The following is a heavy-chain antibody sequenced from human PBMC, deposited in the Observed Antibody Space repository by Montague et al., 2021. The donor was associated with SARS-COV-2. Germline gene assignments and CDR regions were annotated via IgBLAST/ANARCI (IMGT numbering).Heavy chain of an antibody. CDR3: ARHRNYGDHSLDNWFHP. V-gene: IGHV4-39*01. J-gene: IGHJ5*02. CDR1: GDSTSCPNCY. D-gene: IGHD4-17*01. CDR2: IYNSGTT. Sequence: SETLSLTCTVSGDSTSCPNCYWGWIRQAPGKGLDWIGTIYNSGTTYYSPSLKSRLTISIDTSKNQFSLKLTSVTAADTAVYYCARHRNYGDHSLDNWFHPWGQGTLVTVSS.